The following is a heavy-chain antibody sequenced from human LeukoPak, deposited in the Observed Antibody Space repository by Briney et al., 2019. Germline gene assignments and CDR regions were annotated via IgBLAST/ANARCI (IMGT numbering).Heavy chain of an antibody. D-gene: IGHD6-19*01. CDR3: AKDRDRTQWLRSFDY. V-gene: IGHV3-23*01. CDR1: GFTFSSYA. J-gene: IGHJ4*02. Sequence: GGSLRLSCAASGFTFSSYAMSWVRQAPGKGLEWVSAISGSGGSTYYADSVKGRFTISRDNSKNTLYLQMNSLIAEDTAVYYCAKDRDRTQWLRSFDYWGQGTLVTVSS. CDR2: ISGSGGST.